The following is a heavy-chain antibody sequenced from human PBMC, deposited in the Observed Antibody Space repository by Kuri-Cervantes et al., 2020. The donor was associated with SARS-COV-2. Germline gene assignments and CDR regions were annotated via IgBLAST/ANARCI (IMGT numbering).Heavy chain of an antibody. V-gene: IGHV4-34*01. J-gene: IGHJ4*02. CDR2: INHSGST. CDR1: GEAFSGYY. Sequence: SETLSLTCAYYGEAFSGYYWNWIRQSPGKGLEWIGEINHSGSTNYNPSLKSRVTISVDTSKNQFSLKLSSVTAADTAVYYCTRHGTGYDFWSGYYGEDYWGQGTLVTVSS. CDR3: TRHGTGYDFWSGYYGEDY. D-gene: IGHD3-3*01.